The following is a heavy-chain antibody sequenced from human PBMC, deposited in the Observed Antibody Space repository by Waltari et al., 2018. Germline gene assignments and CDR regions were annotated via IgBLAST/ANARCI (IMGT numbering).Heavy chain of an antibody. D-gene: IGHD3-16*01. Sequence: QLHLQASGPGLVKPSETLSLTCSVSGRSITSNRHYLGQIRQPPGKGLEWTATISYSGATYNNPSLKGLVTISGDTSKNQFSLKLSSVTAADTGVYYCATYVGASIGTAAFDVWGQGTMVTVSS. CDR1: GRSITSNRHY. CDR2: ISYSGAT. CDR3: ATYVGASIGTAAFDV. J-gene: IGHJ3*01. V-gene: IGHV4-39*01.